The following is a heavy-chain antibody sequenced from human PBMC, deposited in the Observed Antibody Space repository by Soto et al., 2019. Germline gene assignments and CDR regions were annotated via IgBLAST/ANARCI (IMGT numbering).Heavy chain of an antibody. Sequence: QMQLQESGPGLVKPSETLSLTCTVSGGSISRSSSYWGWIRQPPGKGMEWIGSMSYSGSTYSNPSLKCRVTISVDTSKNQFSLKLNSVTAADTGVYYCAKHDSRENWYFDLWGRGTLVSVSS. V-gene: IGHV4-39*01. CDR2: MSYSGST. CDR3: AKHDSRENWYFDL. J-gene: IGHJ2*01. D-gene: IGHD2-21*01. CDR1: GGSISRSSSY.